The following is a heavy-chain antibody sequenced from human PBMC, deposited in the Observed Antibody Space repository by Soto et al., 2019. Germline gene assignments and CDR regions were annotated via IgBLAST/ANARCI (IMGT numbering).Heavy chain of an antibody. CDR2: IYPGDSDT. Sequence: GESLKISCKGSGYSFTSYWIGWVRQMPGKGLEWMGIIYPGDSDTRYSPSFQGQVTISADKSISTAYLQWSSLKASDTAMYYCARLGLAYYDSSGFNWFDPWGQGTLVTVSS. J-gene: IGHJ5*02. V-gene: IGHV5-51*01. CDR3: ARLGLAYYDSSGFNWFDP. CDR1: GYSFTSYW. D-gene: IGHD3-22*01.